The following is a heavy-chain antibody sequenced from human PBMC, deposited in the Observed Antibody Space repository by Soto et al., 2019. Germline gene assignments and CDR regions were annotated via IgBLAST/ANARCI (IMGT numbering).Heavy chain of an antibody. D-gene: IGHD3-10*01. J-gene: IGHJ4*02. CDR2: IRGSGSEA. Sequence: EVQLLESGGGLVQPGGSLRLSCAASGFTFSTYAMSWVRQAPGKGLEWVSAIRGSGSEAFYADSVKGRFTISRDNSKNTLYLQINSLRAEDTAVVYCAKDGEGPSRNFDYWGQGTLVTVSS. CDR3: AKDGEGPSRNFDY. V-gene: IGHV3-23*01. CDR1: GFTFSTYA.